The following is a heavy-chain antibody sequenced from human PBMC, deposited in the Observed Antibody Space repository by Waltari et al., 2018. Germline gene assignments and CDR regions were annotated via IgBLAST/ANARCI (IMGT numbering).Heavy chain of an antibody. Sequence: EVQLVESGGGLVQPGGSLRLSCAASGFTLSSYGMNWVRQAPGKGLDWFSYISSSGSTINYADSVKVRFTISRDNAKNSLYLQMNSLRAEDTAVYHCARRFDSWGQGTLVTVSS. CDR2: ISSSGSTI. V-gene: IGHV3-48*03. CDR3: ARRFDS. CDR1: GFTLSSYG. J-gene: IGHJ4*02.